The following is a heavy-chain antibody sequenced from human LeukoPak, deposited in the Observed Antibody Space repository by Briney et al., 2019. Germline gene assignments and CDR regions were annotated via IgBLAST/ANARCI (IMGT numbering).Heavy chain of an antibody. D-gene: IGHD2-2*01. V-gene: IGHV4-59*07. CDR2: IYYSGST. J-gene: IGHJ5*02. CDR3: ARALVVVVPAAIPVGWFDP. Sequence: PSDPLSLTCTVSGGSISSHHWSWIRQPPGKGLEWIGYIYYSGSTNHNPTLKSRVTISVDTSKHQFSLKLSSVTAADTAVYSCARALVVVVPAAIPVGWFDPWGQGPLVTVSA. CDR1: GGSISSHH.